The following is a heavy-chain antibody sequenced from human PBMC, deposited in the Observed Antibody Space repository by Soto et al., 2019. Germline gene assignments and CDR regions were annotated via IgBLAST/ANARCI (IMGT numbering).Heavy chain of an antibody. D-gene: IGHD3-10*01. Sequence: QVQLVESGGGVVQPGRSLRLSCAASGFTFSSYGMHWVRQAPGKGLEWVAVISYDGSNKYYADSVKGRFTISRDNSKNTLHLQMNSLRAEDTAVYYCAKEEPYYYGSGSYYNDYYFDYWGQGTLVTVSS. CDR1: GFTFSSYG. CDR3: AKEEPYYYGSGSYYNDYYFDY. CDR2: ISYDGSNK. J-gene: IGHJ4*02. V-gene: IGHV3-30*18.